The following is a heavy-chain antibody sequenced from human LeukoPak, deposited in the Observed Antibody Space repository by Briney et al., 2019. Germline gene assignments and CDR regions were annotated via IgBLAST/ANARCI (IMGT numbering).Heavy chain of an antibody. V-gene: IGHV4-59*01. CDR1: DDSITMYY. Sequence: KPSETLSLTCTVSDDSITMYYWTWIRQPPGKGLEWIGYIHYSGSTNYNPSLKSRLTISVDRSKNQFSLKMNSVTAADTAVYYCARFVGSSWLAFDIWGQGTMVTVSS. CDR2: IHYSGST. CDR3: ARFVGSSWLAFDI. D-gene: IGHD6-13*01. J-gene: IGHJ3*02.